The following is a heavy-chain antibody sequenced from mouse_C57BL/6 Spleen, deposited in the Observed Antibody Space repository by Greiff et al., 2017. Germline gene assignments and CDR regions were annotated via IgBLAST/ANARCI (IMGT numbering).Heavy chain of an antibody. V-gene: IGHV5-4*01. Sequence: EVKVVESGGGLVKPGGSLKLSCAASGFTFSSYAMSWVRQTPEKRLEWVATISDGGSYTYYPDNVKGRFTISRDNAKNNLYLQMSHLKSEDTAMYYCARDGAYDYDYWGQGTTLTVSS. CDR3: ARDGAYDYDY. J-gene: IGHJ2*01. D-gene: IGHD2-4*01. CDR1: GFTFSSYA. CDR2: ISDGGSYT.